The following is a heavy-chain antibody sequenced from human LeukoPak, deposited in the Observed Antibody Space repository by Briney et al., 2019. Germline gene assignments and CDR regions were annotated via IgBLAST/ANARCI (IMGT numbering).Heavy chain of an antibody. Sequence: GGSLRLTCAASGFTFTNFGMHWVRQAPGKGLEWVAFINYLGSTRFYADSVKGRFTVSRDDSMSTLYLQMNSLRPEDMAVYYCAKDRDWAFAYWGKGTLVTVSS. D-gene: IGHD3/OR15-3a*01. J-gene: IGHJ4*02. V-gene: IGHV3-30*02. CDR1: GFTFTNFG. CDR3: AKDRDWAFAY. CDR2: INYLGSTR.